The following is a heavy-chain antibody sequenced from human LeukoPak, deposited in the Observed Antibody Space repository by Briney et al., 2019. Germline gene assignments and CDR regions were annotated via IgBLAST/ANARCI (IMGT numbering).Heavy chain of an antibody. CDR2: ISSSGSI. Sequence: GGSLRLSCAASGFTFSDNYMSWIRQAPGKGLEWVSYISSSGSIYYADSVKGRSTISRDNSKNTLYLQMNSLRAEDTAVYYCARETYYYDSSGYYGGFDPWGQGTLVTVSS. V-gene: IGHV3-11*01. CDR1: GFTFSDNY. D-gene: IGHD3-22*01. CDR3: ARETYYYDSSGYYGGFDP. J-gene: IGHJ5*02.